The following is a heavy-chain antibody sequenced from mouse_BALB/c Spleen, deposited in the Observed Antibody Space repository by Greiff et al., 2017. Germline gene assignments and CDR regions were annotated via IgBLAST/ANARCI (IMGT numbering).Heavy chain of an antibody. CDR1: GFTFSSYA. D-gene: IGHD2-1*01. CDR3: ARDDGNYRFDY. J-gene: IGHJ2*01. V-gene: IGHV5-9-4*01. Sequence: EVQVVESGGGLVKPGGSLKLSCAASGFTFSSYAMSWVRQSPEKRLEWVAEISSGGSYTYYPDTVTGRFTISRDNAKNTLYLEMSSLRSEDTAMYYCARDDGNYRFDYWGQGTTLTVSS. CDR2: ISSGGSYT.